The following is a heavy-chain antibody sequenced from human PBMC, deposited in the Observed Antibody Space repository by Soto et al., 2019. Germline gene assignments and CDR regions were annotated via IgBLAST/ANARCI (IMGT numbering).Heavy chain of an antibody. D-gene: IGHD1-1*01. CDR2: IGTAGDT. J-gene: IGHJ6*02. V-gene: IGHV3-13*01. CDR1: GFTFSSYD. Sequence: GGSLRLSCAASGFTFSSYDMHWVRQATGKGLEWVSAIGTAGDTYYPGSVKGRFTISRENAKNSLYLQMNSLRAEDTAVYYCARGGTRYYYYGMDVWGQGTTVTVSS. CDR3: ARGGTRYYYYGMDV.